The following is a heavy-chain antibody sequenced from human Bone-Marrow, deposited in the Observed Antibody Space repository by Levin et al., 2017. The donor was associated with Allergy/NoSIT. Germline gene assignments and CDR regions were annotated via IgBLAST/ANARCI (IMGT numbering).Heavy chain of an antibody. CDR1: GGSISSGDYY. V-gene: IGHV4-30-4*01. Sequence: SCTVSGGSISSGDYYWSWIRQPPGKGLEWIGYIFNRGTPYYNPSLKNRLTISLDTSNNQFSLKLTSVTAADTAVYYCASGGYGGKPLFYYYYGLDVWGQGTAVTVSS. J-gene: IGHJ6*02. CDR2: IFNRGTP. D-gene: IGHD4-23*01. CDR3: ASGGYGGKPLFYYYYGLDV.